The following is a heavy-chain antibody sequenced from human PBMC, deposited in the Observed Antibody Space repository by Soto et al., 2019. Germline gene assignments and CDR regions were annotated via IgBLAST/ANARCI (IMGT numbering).Heavy chain of an antibody. J-gene: IGHJ5*02. CDR3: ARMATSGTLNWFDP. CDR2: MNPNSGHG. CDR1: GYAFSNND. Sequence: QVQLVQSGAKVKEPGASVKVSCQASGYAFSNNDISWVRHVTGQGLEWMGWMNPNSGHGGYAQTFQGRVTMTRDTSTSTAYIELSSLASDDTAIYYCARMATSGTLNWFDPWGQGTLVTVSS. V-gene: IGHV1-8*01.